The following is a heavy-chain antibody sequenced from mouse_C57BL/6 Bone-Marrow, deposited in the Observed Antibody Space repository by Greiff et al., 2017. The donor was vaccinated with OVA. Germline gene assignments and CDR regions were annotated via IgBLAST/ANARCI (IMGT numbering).Heavy chain of an antibody. J-gene: IGHJ2*01. D-gene: IGHD4-1*01. CDR2: ISSGSSTI. Sequence: EVKLVESGGGLVKPGGSLKLSCAASGFTFSDYGLHWVRQAPEKGLEWVAYISSGSSTIYYADTVKGRFTISRDNAKNTLFLQMTSLRSEDTAMYYCASLNWLDYWGQGTTLTVSS. CDR1: GFTFSDYG. CDR3: ASLNWLDY. V-gene: IGHV5-17*01.